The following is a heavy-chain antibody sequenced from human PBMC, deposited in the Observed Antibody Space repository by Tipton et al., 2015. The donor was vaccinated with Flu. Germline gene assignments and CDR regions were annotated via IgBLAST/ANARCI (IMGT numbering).Heavy chain of an antibody. V-gene: IGHV4-39*07. CDR3: ARALNSGREYTFDI. J-gene: IGHJ3*02. CDR1: GGSINRSHYY. Sequence: TLSLTCTVSGGSINRSHYYWGWIRQPPGKGLEWIGSIYHSGSTFYHPSLKSRVTISVDTSKNQFSLKLSSVTAADTAVYYCARALNSGREYTFDIWGRETVVTVSS. D-gene: IGHD1-26*01. CDR2: IYHSGST.